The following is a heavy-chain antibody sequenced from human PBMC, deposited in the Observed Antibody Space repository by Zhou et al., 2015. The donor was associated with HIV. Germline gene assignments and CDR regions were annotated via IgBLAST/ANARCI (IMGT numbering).Heavy chain of an antibody. Sequence: SSYAISWVRQAPGQGLEWMGGIIPIFGTANYAQKFQGRVTITADESTSTAYMELSSLRSEDTAVYYCARTVATIPLYYYYYGMDVWGQGTTVTVSS. CDR2: IIPIFGTA. J-gene: IGHJ6*02. CDR3: ARTVATIPLYYYYYGMDV. V-gene: IGHV1-69*01. D-gene: IGHD5-12*01. CDR1: SSYA.